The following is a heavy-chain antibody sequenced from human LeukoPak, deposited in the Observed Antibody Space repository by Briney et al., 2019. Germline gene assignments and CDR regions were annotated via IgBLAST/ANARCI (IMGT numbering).Heavy chain of an antibody. Sequence: VASVKVSCTASGYTFTNHGVTWVRQAPGQGLEWLGWMNSNSGNTGYAQKFQGRVTMTRNTSISTAYMGLSSLRSEDTAVYYCARGLNIAAAGYYFDYWGQGTLVTVSS. CDR1: GYTFTNHG. D-gene: IGHD6-13*01. J-gene: IGHJ4*02. V-gene: IGHV1-8*02. CDR2: MNSNSGNT. CDR3: ARGLNIAAAGYYFDY.